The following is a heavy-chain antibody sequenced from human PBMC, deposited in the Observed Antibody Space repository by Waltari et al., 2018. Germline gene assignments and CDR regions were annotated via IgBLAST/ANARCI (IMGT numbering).Heavy chain of an antibody. Sequence: EVQVVESGGGVVRPGGSLSLSCTASGFTFNNYGLSWVRQGPGKGLEWVCGIHWNGDSASYADSVKGRFTISRDNAENSLHLQMNSLTAEDTALYFCARDYYYDSSGYYGLDPWGQGTLVTVS. D-gene: IGHD3-22*01. CDR1: GFTFNNYG. CDR2: IHWNGDSA. V-gene: IGHV3-20*04. J-gene: IGHJ5*02. CDR3: ARDYYYDSSGYYGLDP.